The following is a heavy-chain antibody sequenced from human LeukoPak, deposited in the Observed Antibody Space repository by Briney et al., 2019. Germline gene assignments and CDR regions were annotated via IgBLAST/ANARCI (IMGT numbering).Heavy chain of an antibody. V-gene: IGHV3-9*03. CDR1: GFPFDDKA. CDR3: VKDIGSGSYRYGGYFDY. D-gene: IGHD1-26*01. J-gene: IGHJ4*02. Sequence: NPGESLRLSCAASGFPFDDKAMHWVRQAPGKGLEWVAGISRNSDSTGYADSVKGRFTISRDNAKNSLYLQMNSLRAEDMALYYCVKDIGSGSYRYGGYFDYWGQGTLVTVSS. CDR2: ISRNSDST.